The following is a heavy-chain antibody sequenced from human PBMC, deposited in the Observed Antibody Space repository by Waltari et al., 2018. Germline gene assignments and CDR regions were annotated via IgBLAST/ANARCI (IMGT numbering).Heavy chain of an antibody. D-gene: IGHD6-13*01. CDR3: ARHCSSESLDWFDP. CDR1: GGSISSSSYY. CDR2: IYYSGST. J-gene: IGHJ5*02. Sequence: QLQLQESGPGLVKPSETLSLTCTVSGGSISSSSYYWGWIRRPPGKGLEWIGSIYYSGSTYYTPSLKSRVTISVDTSKNQFSLKLSSVTAADTAVYYCARHCSSESLDWFDPWGQGTLVTVSS. V-gene: IGHV4-39*01.